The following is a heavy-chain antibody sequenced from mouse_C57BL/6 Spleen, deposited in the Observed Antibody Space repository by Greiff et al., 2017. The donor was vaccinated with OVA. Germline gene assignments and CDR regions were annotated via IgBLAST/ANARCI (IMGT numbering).Heavy chain of an antibody. Sequence: EVQLQQSGPGLVKPSQSLSLTCSVTGYSITSGYYWNWIRQFPGNKLEWMGYISYDGSNNYNPSLKNRISITRDTSKNQFFLKLNSVTTEDTATYYCARGGLLRPLDYWGQGTTLTVSS. D-gene: IGHD2-3*01. V-gene: IGHV3-6*01. CDR2: ISYDGSN. CDR1: GYSITSGYY. J-gene: IGHJ2*01. CDR3: ARGGLLRPLDY.